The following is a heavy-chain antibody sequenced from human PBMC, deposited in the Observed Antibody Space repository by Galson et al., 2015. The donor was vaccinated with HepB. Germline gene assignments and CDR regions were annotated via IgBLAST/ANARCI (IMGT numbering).Heavy chain of an antibody. CDR3: ARDLGGNSGFDY. CDR2: ISSSSSYT. D-gene: IGHD4-23*01. CDR1: GFTFSDYY. V-gene: IGHV3-11*06. J-gene: IGHJ4*02. Sequence: SLRLSCAASGFTFSDYYMSWIRQAPGKGLEWVSYISSSSSYTNYADSVKGRFTISRDNAKNSLYLQMNSLRAEDTAVYYCARDLGGNSGFDYWGQGTLVTVSS.